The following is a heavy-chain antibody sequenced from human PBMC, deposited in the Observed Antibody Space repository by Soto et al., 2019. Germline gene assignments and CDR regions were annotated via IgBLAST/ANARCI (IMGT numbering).Heavy chain of an antibody. CDR3: ARGIGYSSRWYSAYYYYGMDV. CDR2: MNPNSGNT. J-gene: IGHJ6*02. CDR1: GYTFTSYD. Sequence: GASVKVSCKASGYTFTSYDMNWVRQATGQGLEWMGWMNPNSGNTGYAQKFQGRVTTTRNTSISTAYMELSSLRSEDTAVYYCARGIGYSSRWYSAYYYYGMDVWGQGTTVTVSS. D-gene: IGHD6-13*01. V-gene: IGHV1-8*01.